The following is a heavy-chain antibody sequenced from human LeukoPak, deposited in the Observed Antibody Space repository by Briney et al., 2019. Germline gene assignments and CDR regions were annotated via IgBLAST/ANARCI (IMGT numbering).Heavy chain of an antibody. CDR2: ISSSSSYI. CDR1: EFTFSSYS. Sequence: GGSLRLSCAASEFTFSSYSMNWVRQAPGKGLEWVSSISSSSSYIYYADSVKGRFTVSGDNSKNTLYLQMHSLRAEDTAVYSCAKAYSSGWYVHFDYWGQGTLVTVSS. V-gene: IGHV3-21*04. CDR3: AKAYSSGWYVHFDY. D-gene: IGHD6-19*01. J-gene: IGHJ4*02.